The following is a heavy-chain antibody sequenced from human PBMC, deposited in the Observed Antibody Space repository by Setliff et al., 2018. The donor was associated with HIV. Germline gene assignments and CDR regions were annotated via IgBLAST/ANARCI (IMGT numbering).Heavy chain of an antibody. Sequence: TSETLSLTCTVSGGSITSGTYFWSWIRQPAGKGLEWIGRIYVSGSTNYNPSLKSRLTISLDTSKNQFSLRLNSVTAADTAVYYCARGGDFSGSGSLGSWGQGTLVTVSS. CDR3: ARGGDFSGSGSLGS. J-gene: IGHJ5*02. CDR1: GGSITSGTYF. D-gene: IGHD3-10*01. V-gene: IGHV4-61*02. CDR2: IYVSGST.